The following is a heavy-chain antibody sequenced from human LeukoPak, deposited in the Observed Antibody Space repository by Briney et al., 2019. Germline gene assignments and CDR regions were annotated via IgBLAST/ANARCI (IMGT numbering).Heavy chain of an antibody. CDR2: IYTSGST. CDR3: ARPAVAGKGWFDP. CDR1: GGSFSGYY. Sequence: PSETLSLTCAVYGGSFSGYYWSWLRQPPGKGLEWIGYIYTSGSTNYDPSLKSRVTISVDTSKNQFSLKLSSVTAADTAVYYCARPAVAGKGWFDPWGQGTLVTVSS. D-gene: IGHD6-19*01. J-gene: IGHJ5*02. V-gene: IGHV4-4*09.